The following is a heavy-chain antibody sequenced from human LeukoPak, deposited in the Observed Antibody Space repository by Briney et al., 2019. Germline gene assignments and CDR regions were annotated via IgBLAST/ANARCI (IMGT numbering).Heavy chain of an antibody. J-gene: IGHJ3*02. CDR3: ATHTAMAHDAFDI. Sequence: TGGSLRLSCAASGFTFSDYYMSWIRQAPGKGLEWVSYISSSGSTIYYADSVKGRFTISRDNAKNSLYLQMNSLRAEDTAVYYCATHTAMAHDAFDIWGQGTMVTVSS. V-gene: IGHV3-11*01. CDR1: GFTFSDYY. CDR2: ISSSGSTI. D-gene: IGHD5-18*01.